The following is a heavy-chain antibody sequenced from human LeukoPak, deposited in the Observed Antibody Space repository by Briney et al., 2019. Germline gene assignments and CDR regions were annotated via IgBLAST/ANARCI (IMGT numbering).Heavy chain of an antibody. V-gene: IGHV1-69*05. J-gene: IGHJ4*02. CDR1: GGTFSSYA. CDR3: ATTISCSWFEPSDY. Sequence: ASVKVSCKASGGTFSSYAISWVRQAPGQGLEWMGGIIPIFGTANYAQKFQGRVTITTDESTSTAYMELSSLRSEDTAVYYCATTISCSWFEPSDYWGQGTLVTVSS. CDR2: IIPIFGTA. D-gene: IGHD6-13*01.